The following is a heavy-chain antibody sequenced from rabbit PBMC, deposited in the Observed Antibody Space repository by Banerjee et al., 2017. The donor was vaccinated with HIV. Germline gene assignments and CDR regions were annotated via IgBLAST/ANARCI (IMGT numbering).Heavy chain of an antibody. D-gene: IGHD5-1*01. CDR1: GFTISSSYW. CDR2: INTNDGRT. CDR3: TGGDVDYYHHNIRNYFNL. Sequence: QEQLVESGGGLVQPEGSLTLTCTASGFTISSSYWLCWVRQAPGKGLEWIGCINTNDGRTYPGNWEKGRFTSSKASTTTVTLQMTNLTAADTAAYFCTGGDVDYYHHNIRNYFNLWGQGSLVTVS. V-gene: IGHV1S45*01. J-gene: IGHJ4*01.